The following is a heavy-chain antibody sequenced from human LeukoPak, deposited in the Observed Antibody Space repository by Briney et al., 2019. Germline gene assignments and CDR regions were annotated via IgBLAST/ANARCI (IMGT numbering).Heavy chain of an antibody. CDR2: IYTSGST. J-gene: IGHJ3*02. CDR1: GGSISSYY. V-gene: IGHV4-4*07. Sequence: SETLSLTCTVSGGSISSYYWSWIRQPAGKGLEWIGRIYTSGSTNYNPSLKSQVTMSVDTSKNQFSLKLSSVTAADTAVYYCARFSLGIAVAGTGEAFDIWGQGTMVTVSS. CDR3: ARFSLGIAVAGTGEAFDI. D-gene: IGHD6-19*01.